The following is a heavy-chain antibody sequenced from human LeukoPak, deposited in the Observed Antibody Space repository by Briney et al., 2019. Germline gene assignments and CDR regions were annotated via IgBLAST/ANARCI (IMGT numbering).Heavy chain of an antibody. J-gene: IGHJ6*03. D-gene: IGHD2/OR15-2a*01. CDR1: GGSISSYY. V-gene: IGHV4-4*07. CDR3: ARDSKDFYYYYMDV. CDR2: IYTSGST. Sequence: SVTLSLTCTVSGGSISSYYWSWIRQPAGKGLEWIGRIYTSGSTNYSPSLKSRVTMSIDTSKNQFSLKLSSVTAADTAVYYCARDSKDFYYYYMDVWGKGTTVTVSS.